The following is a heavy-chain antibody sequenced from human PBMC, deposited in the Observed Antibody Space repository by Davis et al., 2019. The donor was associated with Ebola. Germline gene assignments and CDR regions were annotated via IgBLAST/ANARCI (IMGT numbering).Heavy chain of an antibody. CDR2: IYPGDSDT. V-gene: IGHV5-51*01. J-gene: IGHJ5*01. D-gene: IGHD2/OR15-2a*01. CDR1: GYSFTSYW. Sequence: PGGSLRLSCKGSGYSFTSYWIGWVRQMPGKGLEWMGIIYPGDSDTRYSPSFQGQVTISADKSIGAAYLQWDSLKASDTATYYCARLQWGQHGAAFYYQGWFDSWGRGTLVTVSS. CDR3: ARLQWGQHGAAFYYQGWFDS.